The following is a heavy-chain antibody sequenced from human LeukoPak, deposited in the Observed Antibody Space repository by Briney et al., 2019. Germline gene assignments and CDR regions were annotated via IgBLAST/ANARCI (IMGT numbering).Heavy chain of an antibody. V-gene: IGHV4-59*03. Sequence: SETLSLTCSVPGDSISNNYWSWIRQPPGKGLEWIGYIYYSGSTNYNPSLKSRVTISVDTSKNQFSLKLSSVTAADTAVYYCAKKGPSAAHWFDPWGQGTLVIVSS. J-gene: IGHJ5*02. CDR2: IYYSGST. CDR1: GDSISNNY. D-gene: IGHD6-13*01. CDR3: AKKGPSAAHWFDP.